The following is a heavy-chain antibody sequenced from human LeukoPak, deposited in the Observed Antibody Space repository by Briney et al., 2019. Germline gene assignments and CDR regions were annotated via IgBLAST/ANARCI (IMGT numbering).Heavy chain of an antibody. D-gene: IGHD3-22*01. Sequence: GRSLRLSCAASGFTFSSYAMHWVRQAPGKGLEWVAVISYDGSNKYYADSVKGRFTISRDNSKNTLYLQMNSLRAEDTAVYYCARTTEDYDSSGYYNAPFDYWGQGTLVTVSS. J-gene: IGHJ4*02. CDR2: ISYDGSNK. CDR3: ARTTEDYDSSGYYNAPFDY. V-gene: IGHV3-30-3*01. CDR1: GFTFSSYA.